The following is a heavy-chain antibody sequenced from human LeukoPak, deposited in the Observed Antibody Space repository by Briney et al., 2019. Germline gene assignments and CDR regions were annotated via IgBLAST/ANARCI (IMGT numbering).Heavy chain of an antibody. V-gene: IGHV4-38-2*01. J-gene: IGHJ3*01. CDR1: GYSISAGYF. D-gene: IGHD1-26*01. CDR2: VHHTGSD. CDR3: ARVIVTATHVPDAFDL. Sequence: SETLSLTCVISGYSISAGYFWGWIRQSPVKGLEWIGSVHHTGSDYYNPSLKSRVTISIDTSKNHFSLNLTSVTAADTAVVFCARVIVTATHVPDAFDLWGQGILVTVSS.